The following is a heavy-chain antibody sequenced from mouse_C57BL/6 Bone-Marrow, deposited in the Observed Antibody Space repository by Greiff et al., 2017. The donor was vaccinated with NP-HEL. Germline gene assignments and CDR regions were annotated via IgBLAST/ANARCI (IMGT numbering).Heavy chain of an antibody. CDR1: GFTFSDYG. CDR2: ISSGSSTI. D-gene: IGHD2-12*01. V-gene: IGHV5-17*01. Sequence: EVKVVESGGGLVKPGGSLKLSCAASGFTFSDYGMHWVRQAPENGLEWVAYISSGSSTIYYADTVKGRFTISRDNAKNTLFLQMTSLRSEDTAMYYCARRYRGLYYYAMDYWGQGTSVTVSS. J-gene: IGHJ4*01. CDR3: ARRYRGLYYYAMDY.